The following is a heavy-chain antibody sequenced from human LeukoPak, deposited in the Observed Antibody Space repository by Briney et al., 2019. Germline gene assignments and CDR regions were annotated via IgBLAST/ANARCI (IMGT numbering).Heavy chain of an antibody. CDR1: GFTFSSYS. CDR3: ARAFSVVVVPAAMLDY. V-gene: IGHV3-48*04. CDR2: ISSSSSTI. D-gene: IGHD2-2*01. J-gene: IGHJ4*02. Sequence: PGGSLRLSCAASGFTFSSYSMNWVRQAPGKGLEWVSYISSSSSTIYYADSVKGRFTISRDNAKNSLYLQMNSLRAEDTAVYYCARAFSVVVVPAAMLDYWGQGTLVTVSS.